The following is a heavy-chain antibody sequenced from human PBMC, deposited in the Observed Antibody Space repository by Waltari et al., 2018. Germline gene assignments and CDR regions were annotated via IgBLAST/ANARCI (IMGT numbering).Heavy chain of an antibody. J-gene: IGHJ4*02. CDR2: IKQDGSEK. CDR1: GFTFSSFW. D-gene: IGHD1-26*01. V-gene: IGHV3-7*01. Sequence: EVQLVESGGGLVQPGGSLRLSCAASGFTFSSFWMSWVRQAPGKGLEWVANIKQDGSEKYYVDSVKGRFTIARDNAKNSLYLQMNSLRAEDTAVYYCARIWRIGYFDYWGQGTLVTVSS. CDR3: ARIWRIGYFDY.